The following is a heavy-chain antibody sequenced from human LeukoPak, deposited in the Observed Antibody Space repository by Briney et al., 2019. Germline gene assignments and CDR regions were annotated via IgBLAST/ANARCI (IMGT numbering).Heavy chain of an antibody. CDR3: ARGGWETKARCYYFDC. D-gene: IGHD2-8*01. Sequence: GGPLRLSCVASGFTFSNYAMSWVRQAPGKGLEWVSCITISPSTAYYPDSVKGRITISRDNAKNPLHLQMNSLTAEDTAVYYCARGGWETKARCYYFDCWGERTLVTVP. V-gene: IGHV3-23*01. CDR1: GFTFSNYA. CDR2: ITISPSTA. J-gene: IGHJ4*02.